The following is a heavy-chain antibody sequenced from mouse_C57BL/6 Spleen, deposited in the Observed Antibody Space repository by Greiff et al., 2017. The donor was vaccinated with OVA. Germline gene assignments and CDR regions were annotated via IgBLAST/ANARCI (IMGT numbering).Heavy chain of an antibody. Sequence: EVKLVESGGGLVKPGGSLKLSCAASGFTFSSYAMSWVRQTPEKRLEWVATISDGGSYTYYPDNVKGRFTISRDNAKNNLYLQMSHLKSEDTAMYYCAREGGYYYGSSYGYWYFDVWGTGTTVTVSS. D-gene: IGHD1-1*01. J-gene: IGHJ1*03. V-gene: IGHV5-4*01. CDR3: AREGGYYYGSSYGYWYFDV. CDR1: GFTFSSYA. CDR2: ISDGGSYT.